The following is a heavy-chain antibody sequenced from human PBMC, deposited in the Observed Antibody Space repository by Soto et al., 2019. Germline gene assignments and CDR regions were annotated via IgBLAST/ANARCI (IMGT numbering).Heavy chain of an antibody. CDR1: GGSISSYY. J-gene: IGHJ6*03. CDR3: ARMASNYYYYMDV. CDR2: IYYSGST. Sequence: LSLTCTVSGGSISSYYWSWIRQPPGKGLEWIGYIYYSGSTNYNPSLKSRVTISVDTSKNQFSLKLSSVTAADTAVYYCARMASNYYYYMDVWGKGTTVTVSS. V-gene: IGHV4-59*01.